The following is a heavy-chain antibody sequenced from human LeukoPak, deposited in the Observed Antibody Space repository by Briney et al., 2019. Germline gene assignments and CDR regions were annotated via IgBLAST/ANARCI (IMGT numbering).Heavy chain of an antibody. CDR3: ARDPYSGLFDY. D-gene: IGHD4-11*01. CDR2: ISSSSSYI. J-gene: IGHJ4*02. Sequence: KPGGSLRLSCAASGFTFSSYSMNWVRQAPGKGLEWVSSISSSSSYIYYADSVKGRFTTSRDNAENSLYLQMNSLRAEDTAVYYCARDPYSGLFDYWGQGTLVTVSS. CDR1: GFTFSSYS. V-gene: IGHV3-21*01.